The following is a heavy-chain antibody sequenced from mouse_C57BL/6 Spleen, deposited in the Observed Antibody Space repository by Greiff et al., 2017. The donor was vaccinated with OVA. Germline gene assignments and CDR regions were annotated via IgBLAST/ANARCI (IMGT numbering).Heavy chain of an antibody. J-gene: IGHJ2*01. CDR2: INPNNGGT. CDR3: ARGGSYEY. Sequence: VQLQQSGPELVKPGASVKISCKASGYTFTDYYMNWVKQSHGKSLEWIGDINPNNGGTSYNQKFKGKATLTVDKSSSTAYMELRSLTSEDSAVYYCARGGSYEYWGQGTTLTVSS. CDR1: GYTFTDYY. D-gene: IGHD1-1*02. V-gene: IGHV1-26*01.